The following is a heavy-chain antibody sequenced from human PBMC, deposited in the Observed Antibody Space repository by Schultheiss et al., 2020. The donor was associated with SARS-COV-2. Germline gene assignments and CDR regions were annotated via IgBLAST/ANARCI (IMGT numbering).Heavy chain of an antibody. D-gene: IGHD4-23*01. CDR1: GYSLTSYW. Sequence: GGSLRLSCRGSGYSLTSYWIGWVRQMPGKGLEWMGIIYPGDSDTRYSPSFQGQVTISADKSISTAYLQWSSLKASDTAMYYCARRIGNSKIDYWGQGTLVTVSS. J-gene: IGHJ4*02. CDR3: ARRIGNSKIDY. CDR2: IYPGDSDT. V-gene: IGHV5-51*01.